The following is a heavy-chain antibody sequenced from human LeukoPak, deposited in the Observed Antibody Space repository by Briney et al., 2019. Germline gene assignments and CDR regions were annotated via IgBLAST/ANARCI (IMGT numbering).Heavy chain of an antibody. CDR3: ARDRGRGYSYGFFDY. D-gene: IGHD5-18*01. CDR2: IYRSGTT. Sequence: SETLSLTCTVSGDSVSSGSSYWSWIRQPPGKGLEWIAYIYRSGTTNYNPSLKSRVTISVDTSKNQFSLKLSPVTAADTAVYYCARDRGRGYSYGFFDYWGQGTLVTVSS. CDR1: GDSVSSGSSY. J-gene: IGHJ4*02. V-gene: IGHV4-61*01.